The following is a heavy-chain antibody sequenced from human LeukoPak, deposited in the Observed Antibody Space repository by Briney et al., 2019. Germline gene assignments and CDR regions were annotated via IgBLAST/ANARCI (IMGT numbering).Heavy chain of an antibody. Sequence: SETLSLTCAVYGGSFSGYYWSWIRQPPGKGLEWIGEINHSGSTNYNPSLKSRVTISVDTSKNQFPLKLSSVTAADTAVYYCATTRVIGYCSGGSCYRSAFDIWGQGTMVTVSS. CDR2: INHSGST. CDR1: GGSFSGYY. J-gene: IGHJ3*02. D-gene: IGHD2-15*01. V-gene: IGHV4-34*01. CDR3: ATTRVIGYCSGGSCYRSAFDI.